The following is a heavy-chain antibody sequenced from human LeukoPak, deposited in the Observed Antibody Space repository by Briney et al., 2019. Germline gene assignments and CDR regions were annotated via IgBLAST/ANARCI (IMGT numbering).Heavy chain of an antibody. J-gene: IGHJ4*02. D-gene: IGHD2-21*01. CDR2: IYYSGNT. Sequence: SETLSLTCTVSGGSITSYYWSWIRQPPGKGLEWIGYIYYSGNTKYNPSLKSRVTISVDTSKNQFSLKLSSVTAADSAVYYCAKASGDIRFDYWAREPWSPSHQ. CDR3: AKASGDIRFDY. CDR1: GGSITSYY. V-gene: IGHV4-59*01.